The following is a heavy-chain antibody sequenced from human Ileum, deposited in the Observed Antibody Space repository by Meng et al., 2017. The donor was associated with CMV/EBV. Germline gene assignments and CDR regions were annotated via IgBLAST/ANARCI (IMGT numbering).Heavy chain of an antibody. Sequence: WPVYGFTLSSYSMNWGRQAPGKGLEWVSSISSSRSYIYYADSVKGRFTISRDNAKNSLYLQMNGLRAEDTAVYYCAREQDSSSSSDYWGQGTLVTVSS. CDR1: GFTLSSYS. V-gene: IGHV3-21*01. J-gene: IGHJ4*02. CDR3: AREQDSSSSSDY. CDR2: ISSSRSYI. D-gene: IGHD6-13*01.